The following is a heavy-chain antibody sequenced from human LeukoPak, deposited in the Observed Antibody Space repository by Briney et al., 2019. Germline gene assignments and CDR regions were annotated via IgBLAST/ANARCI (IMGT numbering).Heavy chain of an antibody. J-gene: IGHJ5*02. CDR1: GGSISSYY. D-gene: IGHD6-13*01. Sequence: SETLSLTCTVSGGSISSYYWSWIRQPAGKGLEWIGRIYTSGSTNYNPSLKSRVTMSVDTSKNQFSLKLSSVTAADTAVYYCAREIAAAGTVWFDPWGQGTLVTVSS. CDR2: IYTSGST. V-gene: IGHV4-4*07. CDR3: AREIAAAGTVWFDP.